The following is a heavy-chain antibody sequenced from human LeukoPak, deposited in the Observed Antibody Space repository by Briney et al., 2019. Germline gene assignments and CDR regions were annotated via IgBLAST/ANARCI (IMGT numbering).Heavy chain of an antibody. J-gene: IGHJ5*02. D-gene: IGHD2-15*01. CDR2: IIPIFGTA. CDR1: GGTFSRYG. Sequence: GSSVKVSCKASGGTFSRYGISWVRQAPGQGLEWMGGIIPIFGTANYAQKFQGRVTITADESTSTAYMELSSLRSEDTAVYYCARAGYCSGDSCLNWFDHWSQGTLVTVSS. CDR3: ARAGYCSGDSCLNWFDH. V-gene: IGHV1-69*01.